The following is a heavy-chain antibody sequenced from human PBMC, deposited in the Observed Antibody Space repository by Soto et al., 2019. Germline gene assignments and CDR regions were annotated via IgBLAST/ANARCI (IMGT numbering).Heavy chain of an antibody. CDR3: AREWGLLPYYVMNV. V-gene: IGHV4-61*03. CDR1: GDSVTSGSYY. J-gene: IGHJ6*02. D-gene: IGHD7-27*01. CDR2: ISYTGRT. Sequence: SETLSLTCTVSGDSVTSGSYYWTWLRQPPGKGLEWIGYISYTGRTKYNPSLQSRVTISVDTSKNDFSLNLSSVTAADTAVYFCAREWGLLPYYVMNVWGHGTAVTVSS.